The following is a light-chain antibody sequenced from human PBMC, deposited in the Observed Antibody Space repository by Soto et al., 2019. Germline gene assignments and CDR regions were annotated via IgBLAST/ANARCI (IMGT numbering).Light chain of an antibody. CDR1: SSDVGSYNL. CDR2: EVS. Sequence: QSALTQPASVSGSPGQSITISCTGTSSDVGSYNLVSWYQQHPGKAPKLMIYEVSKRPSGVSNRFSGSKSGNTASLTISGLQADDEAHYYCCSFAGSSTYYVFGTGTKVTVL. CDR3: CSFAGSSTYYV. J-gene: IGLJ1*01. V-gene: IGLV2-23*02.